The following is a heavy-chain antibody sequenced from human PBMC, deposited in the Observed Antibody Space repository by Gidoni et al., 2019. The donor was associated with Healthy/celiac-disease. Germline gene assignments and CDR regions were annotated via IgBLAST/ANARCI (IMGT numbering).Heavy chain of an antibody. CDR3: SGWRHLALDY. D-gene: IGHD6-19*01. V-gene: IGHV4-39*01. Sequence: QLQLQESGPGLVTPSETLSLTCTVSGGTISSSSSYWCWIRQPPGKGLEWIGSIYYSGSTYYNPSLKGRVTISVDTSKNQFSLKLSSVTAADTAVYYCSGWRHLALDYWGQGTLVTVSS. CDR2: IYYSGST. CDR1: GGTISSSSSY. J-gene: IGHJ4*02.